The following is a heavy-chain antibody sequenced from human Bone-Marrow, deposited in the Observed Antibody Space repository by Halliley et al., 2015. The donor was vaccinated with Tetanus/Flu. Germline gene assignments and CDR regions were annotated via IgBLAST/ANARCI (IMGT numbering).Heavy chain of an antibody. CDR2: ISENGVNT. Sequence: WLSGISENGVNTYYADSVKGRFTISRDNSKNTLYLQRDRLRAEDTAVYYCAKRPPRQQSNYFDYWGQGTLVTVSS. D-gene: IGHD6-6*01. CDR3: AKRPPRQQSNYFDY. J-gene: IGHJ4*02. V-gene: IGHV3-23*01.